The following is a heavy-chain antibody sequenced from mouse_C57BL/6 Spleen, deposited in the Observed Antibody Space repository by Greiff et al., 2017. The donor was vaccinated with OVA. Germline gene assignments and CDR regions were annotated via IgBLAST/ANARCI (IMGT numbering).Heavy chain of an antibody. D-gene: IGHD2-5*01. Sequence: QVQLQQSGPELVKPGASVKISCKASGYAFSSSWMNWVKQRPGKGLEWIGRIYPGDGDTNYNGKFKGKATLTADESSSTAYMQLSSLTSEDSAVYFCARDYSNYDPYYYAMDYWGKGTSVTVSS. J-gene: IGHJ4*01. CDR2: IYPGDGDT. CDR1: GYAFSSSW. CDR3: ARDYSNYDPYYYAMDY. V-gene: IGHV1-82*01.